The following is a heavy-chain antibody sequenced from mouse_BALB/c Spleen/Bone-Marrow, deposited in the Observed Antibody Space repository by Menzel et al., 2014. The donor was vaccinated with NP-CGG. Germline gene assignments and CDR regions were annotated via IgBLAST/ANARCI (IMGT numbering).Heavy chain of an antibody. D-gene: IGHD4-1*02. J-gene: IGHJ3*01. Sequence: GAELVKPGASVKLSCKASGYTFTNYYMYWVKQRPGQGLEWIGEINPSNGGTNFNEKFKSTATLTVDKSSSTVYMQLSSLTSEDSAVYCCTQLGRFAYWGQGTLVTVSA. CDR2: INPSNGGT. V-gene: IGHV1S16*01. CDR1: GYTFTNYY. CDR3: TQLGRFAY.